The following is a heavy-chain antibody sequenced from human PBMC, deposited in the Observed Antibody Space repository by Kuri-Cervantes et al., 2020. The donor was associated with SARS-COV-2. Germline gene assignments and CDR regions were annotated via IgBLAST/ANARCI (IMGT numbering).Heavy chain of an antibody. V-gene: IGHV3-66*02. Sequence: GGSLRLSCAASGFTVSSNYMSWVRQAPEKGLEWVSVIYSGGSTYYADSVKGRFTISRDNSKNTLYLQMNSLRAEDTAVYYCAREGERAGYYYYYYYMDVWGKGTTVTVSS. J-gene: IGHJ6*03. CDR1: GFTVSSNY. D-gene: IGHD3-16*01. CDR2: IYSGGST. CDR3: AREGERAGYYYYYYYMDV.